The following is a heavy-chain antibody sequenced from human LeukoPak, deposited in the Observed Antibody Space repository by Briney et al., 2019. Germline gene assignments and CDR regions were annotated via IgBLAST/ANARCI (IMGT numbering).Heavy chain of an antibody. D-gene: IGHD6-13*01. CDR2: IYYSGST. CDR3: ARDSSSGGFDY. Sequence: SETLSLTCTVSGGSISSYYWSWIRQPPGRGLEWIGYIYYSGSTNYNPSLKSRVTISVDTSKNQFSLKLSSVTAADTAVYYCARDSSSGGFDYWGQGTLVTVSS. V-gene: IGHV4-59*01. J-gene: IGHJ4*02. CDR1: GGSISSYY.